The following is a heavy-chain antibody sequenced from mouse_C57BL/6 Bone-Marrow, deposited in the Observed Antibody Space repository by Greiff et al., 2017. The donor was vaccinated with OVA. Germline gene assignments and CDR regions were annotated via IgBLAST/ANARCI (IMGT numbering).Heavy chain of an antibody. V-gene: IGHV5-9-1*02. D-gene: IGHD1-1*01. CDR2: ISSGGDYI. CDR1: GFTFSSYA. CDR3: TIAYYGSLYWYFDV. Sequence: EVKLVESGEGLVKPGGSLKLSCAASGFTFSSYAMSWVRQTPEKRLEWVAYISSGGDYIYYADTVKGRFTISRDNARNTLYLQLSSLKSEDTAMYYCTIAYYGSLYWYFDVWGTGTTVTVSS. J-gene: IGHJ1*03.